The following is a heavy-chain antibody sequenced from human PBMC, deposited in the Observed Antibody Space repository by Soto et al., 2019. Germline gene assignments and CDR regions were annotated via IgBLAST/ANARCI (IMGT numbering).Heavy chain of an antibody. CDR3: ARSYYYDSSGYYYWFDP. CDR2: IIPIFGTA. D-gene: IGHD3-22*01. Sequence: QVQLVQSGAEVKKPGSSVKVSCKASGGTFSSYAISWVRQAPGQGLEWMGGIIPIFGTANYAQKFQGRVTITADESTSTAYMELSSVRSEDTAVYYCARSYYYDSSGYYYWFDPWGQGTLVTVSS. CDR1: GGTFSSYA. V-gene: IGHV1-69*01. J-gene: IGHJ5*02.